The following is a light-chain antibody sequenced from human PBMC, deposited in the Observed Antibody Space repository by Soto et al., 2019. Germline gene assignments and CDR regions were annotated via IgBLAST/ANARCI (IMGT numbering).Light chain of an antibody. V-gene: IGLV2-14*01. CDR3: SLYTSENTYV. J-gene: IGLJ1*01. CDR2: EVS. CDR1: SSDVGAYTS. Sequence: QSALTQPASVSGSPGQSITISCTGTSSDVGAYTSVSWYQQHPGKAPKLMIYEVSNRPSGVPDRFSGSKSGNTASLTISGLQAADEADYYCSLYTSENTYVFGTGTKLTVL.